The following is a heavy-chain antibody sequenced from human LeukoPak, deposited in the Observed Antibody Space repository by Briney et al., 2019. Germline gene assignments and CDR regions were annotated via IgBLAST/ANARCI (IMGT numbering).Heavy chain of an antibody. D-gene: IGHD3-16*01. CDR1: GGSISSSY. J-gene: IGHJ4*02. V-gene: IGHV4-4*07. CDR2: IYTSGST. Sequence: PSQTLSLTCTVSGGSISSSYWSWIRQPAGKGLEWIGRIYTSGSTNYNPSLKRRVTMSVGTSKNQFSLKLNSVTAADTAVYYCAGVTFGGVIKDWGQGALVTVSS. CDR3: AGVTFGGVIKD.